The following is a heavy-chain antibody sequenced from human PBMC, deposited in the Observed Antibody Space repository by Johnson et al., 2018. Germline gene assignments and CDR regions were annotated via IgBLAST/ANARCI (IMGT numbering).Heavy chain of an antibody. Sequence: VQLVQSGGGLVQPGESLKISCKGSGYSFTSYWIAWVRQMPGKGLEWMGIIYPGDSDTRYSPSFQGQVTSSADKTISTAYLQWSSLKASDTAMYYCSRPLNYYSGMDVWGQGTTVTVSS. J-gene: IGHJ6*02. CDR3: SRPLNYYSGMDV. V-gene: IGHV5-51*01. CDR1: GYSFTSYW. CDR2: IYPGDSDT.